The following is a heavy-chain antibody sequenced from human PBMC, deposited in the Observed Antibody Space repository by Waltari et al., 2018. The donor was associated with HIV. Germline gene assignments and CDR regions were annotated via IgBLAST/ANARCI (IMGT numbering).Heavy chain of an antibody. D-gene: IGHD3-3*01. J-gene: IGHJ6*02. V-gene: IGHV3-9*01. Sequence: EVQLVESGGGSVQPGRSLRLSCTASGITFDDYAMHWFRQPPGKGLEWVSGISWNSGDIAYADSVKGRFTISRDNTKNSLFLQMNSVRVEDTALYYCVKDGASTIFGVLNGMDVWGQGTTVTVSS. CDR2: ISWNSGDI. CDR3: VKDGASTIFGVLNGMDV. CDR1: GITFDDYA.